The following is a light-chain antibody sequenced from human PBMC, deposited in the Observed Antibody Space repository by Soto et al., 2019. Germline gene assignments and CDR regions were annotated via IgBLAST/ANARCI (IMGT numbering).Light chain of an antibody. Sequence: DIQMTQSPSSLSSSVGDRVTITCQASQDIGNFLNWVQQKPGKAPKLLIFDAYNLKTGVQYMFSGSGSGTAFTFTIGSLQPEDIATYYCQQYDSLPPTFGQGTKVEIK. CDR2: DAY. J-gene: IGKJ1*01. V-gene: IGKV1-33*01. CDR3: QQYDSLPPT. CDR1: QDIGNF.